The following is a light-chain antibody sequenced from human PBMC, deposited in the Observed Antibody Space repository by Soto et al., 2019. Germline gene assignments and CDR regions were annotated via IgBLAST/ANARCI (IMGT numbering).Light chain of an antibody. CDR1: SSNIGSGF. V-gene: IGLV1-47*02. CDR3: AAWDDSLSGQV. Sequence: QSALTQPPSASGTPGQRVTISCSGSSSNIGSGFVYWYQHLPGTAPKLLISTNNERPSGVPDRFSGSKSGTSASLAISGLRSEDEADYYCAAWDDSLSGQVFGSGTKVTVL. CDR2: TNN. J-gene: IGLJ1*01.